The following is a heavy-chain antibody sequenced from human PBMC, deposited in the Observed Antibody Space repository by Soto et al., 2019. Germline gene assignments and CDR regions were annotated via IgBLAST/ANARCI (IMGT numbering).Heavy chain of an antibody. CDR2: INAGNGDT. J-gene: IGHJ1*01. CDR3: ATTCDSSTYYSPACTEYFHH. Sequence: ASVKVSCKASGDTFSHYALHWVRQAPGQRPEWMGWINAGNGDTRFSQTFQGRLTLTRDTSATTAYMELGSLTSEDTAVYYCATTCDSSTYYSPACTEYFHHWGQGTLVTSP. CDR1: GDTFSHYA. D-gene: IGHD3-22*01. V-gene: IGHV1-3*01.